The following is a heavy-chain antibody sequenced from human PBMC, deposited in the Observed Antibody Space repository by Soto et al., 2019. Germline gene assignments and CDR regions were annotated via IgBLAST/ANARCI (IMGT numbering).Heavy chain of an antibody. CDR2: IYYSGST. J-gene: IGHJ4*02. V-gene: IGHV4-31*03. CDR3: AREGSTSGGVDY. Sequence: QVQLQESGPGLVKPSQTLSLTCTVPGGSISSGDYYWSWIRQHPGKGLEWIAYIYYSGSTYYNPSLKSRVTISVDTSKNQFSLKLSSVTAADRAVYYCAREGSTSGGVDYWGQGTLVTVSS. CDR1: GGSISSGDYY. D-gene: IGHD2-2*01.